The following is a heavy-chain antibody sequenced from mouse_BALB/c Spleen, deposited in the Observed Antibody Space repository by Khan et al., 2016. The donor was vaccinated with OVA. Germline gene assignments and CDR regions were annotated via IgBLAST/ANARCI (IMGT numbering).Heavy chain of an antibody. CDR3: ARPGDYQGLDV. CDR1: GFDFSRYW. J-gene: IGHJ1*01. CDR2: INPDSSTI. D-gene: IGHD2-4*01. V-gene: IGHV4-1*02. Sequence: EVKLLESGGGLVQPGGSLKLSCAASGFDFSRYWMSWVRQAPGKGLEWIGEINPDSSTINYTPSLKDKFIISRDNATNTLYLQMSKVRSEDTALYYCARPGDYQGLDVWGAGTTVTVSS.